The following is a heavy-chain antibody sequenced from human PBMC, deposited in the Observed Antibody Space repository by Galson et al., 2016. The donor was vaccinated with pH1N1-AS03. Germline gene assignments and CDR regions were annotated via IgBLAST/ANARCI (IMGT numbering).Heavy chain of an antibody. J-gene: IGHJ4*02. D-gene: IGHD6-13*01. CDR1: GFSLSSYA. CDR3: AKDKGSSRHDDY. CDR2: IPSGGNT. Sequence: SLRLPCAASGFSLSSYAMSRVRQAPGKGLQWASSIPSGGNTYYADSVKGRFTISRNNPKPPLNLQMNSLRAEDAVVYLCAKDKGSSRHDDYWGQGTRVTVPS. V-gene: IGHV3-23*01.